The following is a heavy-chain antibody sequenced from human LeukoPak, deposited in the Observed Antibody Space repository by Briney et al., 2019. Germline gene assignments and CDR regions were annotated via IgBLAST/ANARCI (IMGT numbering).Heavy chain of an antibody. D-gene: IGHD6-19*01. CDR1: GGSFSGYY. Sequence: SETLSLTCAVYGGSFSGYYWSWIRQPPGKGLEWIGEINHSGSTNYNPSLKSRVTISVDTSKNRFSLKLSSVTAADTAVYYCARGRYSSGWYWPYYFDYWGQGTLVTVSS. J-gene: IGHJ4*02. V-gene: IGHV4-34*01. CDR2: INHSGST. CDR3: ARGRYSSGWYWPYYFDY.